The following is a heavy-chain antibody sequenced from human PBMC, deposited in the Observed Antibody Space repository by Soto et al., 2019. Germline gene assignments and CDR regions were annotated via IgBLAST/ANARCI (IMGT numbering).Heavy chain of an antibody. Sequence: GGSLRLSCAASGFTFSNAWMSWVRQAPGKGLEWVGRIKSKTDGGTTDYAAPVKGRFTISRDDSKNTLYLQMNSLKTEDTAVYYCTTASITIVGVVLYYYGMDVWGQGTTVTVSS. CDR2: IKSKTDGGTT. J-gene: IGHJ6*02. CDR1: GFTFSNAW. D-gene: IGHD3-3*01. V-gene: IGHV3-15*01. CDR3: TTASITIVGVVLYYYGMDV.